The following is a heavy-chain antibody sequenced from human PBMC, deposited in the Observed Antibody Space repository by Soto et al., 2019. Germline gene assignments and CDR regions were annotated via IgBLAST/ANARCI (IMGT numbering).Heavy chain of an antibody. Sequence: QVQLVESGGGLVKPGGSLRLSCAASGFTFSDYYMSWIRQAPGKGLEWVSYISSSGSTIYYADSVKGRFTISRDNAKNLLYLQMNSQRAEDTAVYYCARVQWEDIRAWWYFDLWGRGTLVTVSS. V-gene: IGHV3-11*01. CDR3: ARVQWEDIRAWWYFDL. D-gene: IGHD1-26*01. CDR2: ISSSGSTI. CDR1: GFTFSDYY. J-gene: IGHJ2*01.